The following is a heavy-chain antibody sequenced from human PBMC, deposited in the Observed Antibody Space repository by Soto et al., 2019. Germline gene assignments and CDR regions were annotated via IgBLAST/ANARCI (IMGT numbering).Heavy chain of an antibody. V-gene: IGHV1-2*04. Sequence: ASVKVSCKASGYTFTGYYMHWVRQAPGQGLEWMGWINPNSGGTNYAQKFQGWVTMTRDTSISTAYMELSRLRSDDTAVYYCARVLPLDSKGGKSGYGMDVWGQGTTVTVSS. J-gene: IGHJ6*02. D-gene: IGHD3-22*01. CDR2: INPNSGGT. CDR3: ARVLPLDSKGGKSGYGMDV. CDR1: GYTFTGYY.